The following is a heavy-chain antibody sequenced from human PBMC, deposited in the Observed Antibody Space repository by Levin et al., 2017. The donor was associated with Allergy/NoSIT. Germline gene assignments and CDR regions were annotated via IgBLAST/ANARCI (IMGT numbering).Heavy chain of an antibody. CDR1: GFTFSSYA. CDR2: ISGSGGST. V-gene: IGHV3-23*01. J-gene: IGHJ3*02. CDR3: AKAYDSSGYLGLGPGAFDS. D-gene: IGHD3-22*01. Sequence: GGSLRLSCAASGFTFSSYAMSWVRQAPGKGLEWVSAISGSGGSTYYADSVKGRFTISRDNSKNTLYLQMNSLRAEDTAVYYCAKAYDSSGYLGLGPGAFDSWGQGTMVTVSS.